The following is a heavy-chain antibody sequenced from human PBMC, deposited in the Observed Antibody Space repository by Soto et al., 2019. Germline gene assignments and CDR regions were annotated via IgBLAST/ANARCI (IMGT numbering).Heavy chain of an antibody. CDR1: GGSVSSGSYY. CDR2: IYYSGST. V-gene: IGHV4-61*01. J-gene: IGHJ5*02. D-gene: IGHD3-9*01. CDR3: ARGGYFDWLLLNWFDP. Sequence: SETLSLTCTVSGGSVSSGSYYWSWIRQPPGKGLEWIGYIYYSGSTNYNPSLKSRVTISVDTSKNQFSLKLSSVTAADTAVYYCARGGYFDWLLLNWFDPWGQGTLVTVSS.